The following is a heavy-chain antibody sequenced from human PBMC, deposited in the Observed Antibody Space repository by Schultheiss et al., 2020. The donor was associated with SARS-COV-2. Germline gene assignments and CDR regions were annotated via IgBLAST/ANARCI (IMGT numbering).Heavy chain of an antibody. D-gene: IGHD4-17*01. CDR3: ARDYGDYGPFDY. CDR2: TSYDGSNK. V-gene: IGHV3-30*04. CDR1: GFTFSSYA. Sequence: GGSLRLSCAASGFTFSSYAMSWVRQAPGKGLEWVAVTSYDGSNKYYADSVKGRFTISRDNAKNSLYLQMNSLRAEDTAVYYCARDYGDYGPFDYWGQGTLVTVSS. J-gene: IGHJ4*02.